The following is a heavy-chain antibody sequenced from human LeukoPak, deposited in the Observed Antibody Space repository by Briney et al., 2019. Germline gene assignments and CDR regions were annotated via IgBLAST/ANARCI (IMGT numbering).Heavy chain of an antibody. V-gene: IGHV4-39*02. CDR2: IYYSGST. CDR1: GGSISSSSYY. D-gene: IGHD5-24*01. Sequence: PSETLSLTCTVSGGSISSSSYYWGWIRQSPGKGLEWIGTIYYSGSTYYNPSLKSRVTISVDTSKNQFSLKLSSVTAADTAVYYCARDFPDGSHGYWGQGTLVTVSS. CDR3: ARDFPDGSHGY. J-gene: IGHJ4*02.